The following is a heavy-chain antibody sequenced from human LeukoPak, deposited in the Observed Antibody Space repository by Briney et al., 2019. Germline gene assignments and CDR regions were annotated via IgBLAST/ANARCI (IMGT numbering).Heavy chain of an antibody. Sequence: PSETLFLTCTVSGGSISSYYWSWIRQPAGKGLEWIGRIYTSGSTNYNPSLKSRVTMSVDTSKNQFSLKLSSVTAADTAVYYCARGYYYDSSGYGRYWFDPWGQGTLVTVSS. CDR2: IYTSGST. V-gene: IGHV4-4*07. CDR3: ARGYYYDSSGYGRYWFDP. J-gene: IGHJ5*02. D-gene: IGHD3-22*01. CDR1: GGSISSYY.